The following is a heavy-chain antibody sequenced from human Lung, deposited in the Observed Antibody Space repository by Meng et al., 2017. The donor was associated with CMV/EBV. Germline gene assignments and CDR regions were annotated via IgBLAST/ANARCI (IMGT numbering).Heavy chain of an antibody. Sequence: ESXKISXAVSGFTVSSNYMNWVRQAPGKGLEWVSIIYGGTGTYYADSVKGRFSISRDNSKNTVYLQMDSLSPEDTAVYYCARAGAFPQYFDYWGQGARVTVSS. D-gene: IGHD3-16*01. CDR2: IYGGTGT. CDR3: ARAGAFPQYFDY. CDR1: GFTVSSNY. J-gene: IGHJ4*02. V-gene: IGHV3-53*01.